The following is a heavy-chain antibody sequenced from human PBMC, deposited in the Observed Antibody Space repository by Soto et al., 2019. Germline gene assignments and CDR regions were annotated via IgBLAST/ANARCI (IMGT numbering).Heavy chain of an antibody. V-gene: IGHV3-30*18. CDR2: ISYDGSNK. CDR3: AKDRRPNYYYGMDV. J-gene: IGHJ6*02. Sequence: QVQLVESGGGVVQPGRSLRLSCAASGFTFSSNGMHWVRQAQGKGLEWVAVISYDGSNKYYADSVKGRFTISRDNSKNTLYLQMNSPRAEDTAVYYCAKDRRPNYYYGMDVWGQGTTVTVSS. D-gene: IGHD6-25*01. CDR1: GFTFSSNG.